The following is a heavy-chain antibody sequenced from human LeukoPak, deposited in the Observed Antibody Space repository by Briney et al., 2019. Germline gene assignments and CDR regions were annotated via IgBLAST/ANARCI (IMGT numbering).Heavy chain of an antibody. Sequence: PGRSLRVSCAASGFTFDDYAMHGVRQAPGKGLEWVSGISWNSGSIGYADSVRGRFTISRDNAKNSLYLQMNSLRAEDTALYYCAKDSGSGCYDSHFDYWGQGTLVTVSS. CDR2: ISWNSGSI. CDR3: AKDSGSGCYDSHFDY. D-gene: IGHD1-26*01. J-gene: IGHJ4*02. V-gene: IGHV3-9*01. CDR1: GFTFDDYA.